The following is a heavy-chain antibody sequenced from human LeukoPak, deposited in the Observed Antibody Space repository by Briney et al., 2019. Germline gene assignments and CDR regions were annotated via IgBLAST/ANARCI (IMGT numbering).Heavy chain of an antibody. D-gene: IGHD3-22*01. V-gene: IGHV4-34*01. CDR3: ARVYYDSSGYGLDY. CDR1: GGSFSGYY. J-gene: IGHJ4*02. Sequence: KPSETLSLTCAVYGGSFSGYYWSWIRQPPGKGLEWIGEINHSGSTNYNPSLKSRVTISVDTSKNQFSLKLSSVTAADTAVYYCARVYYDSSGYGLDYWGQGTLVTVSS. CDR2: INHSGST.